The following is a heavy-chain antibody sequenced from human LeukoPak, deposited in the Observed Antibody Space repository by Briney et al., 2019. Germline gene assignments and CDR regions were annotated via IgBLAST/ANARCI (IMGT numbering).Heavy chain of an antibody. CDR3: ARASPLYYYGSGSYDD. CDR2: INPNSGGK. Sequence: SSVNVSCQASGYTFTGYYMHWVRQAPGQGLEWVGWINPNSGGKNYAQKFQGRVTMTRDTSISTAYMELSRLRSDDTAVYYCARASPLYYYGSGSYDDWGQGTLVTVSS. D-gene: IGHD3-10*01. CDR1: GYTFTGYY. J-gene: IGHJ4*02. V-gene: IGHV1-2*02.